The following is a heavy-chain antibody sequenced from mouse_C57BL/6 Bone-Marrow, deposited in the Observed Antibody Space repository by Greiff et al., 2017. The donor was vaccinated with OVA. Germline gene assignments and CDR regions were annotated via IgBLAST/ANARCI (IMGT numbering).Heavy chain of an antibody. CDR3: ARRIYYGYAMDY. Sequence: EVKLVESGGDLVKPGGSLKLSCAASGFTFSSYGMSWVRQTPDKRLEWVATISSGGSYTYYPDSVKGRFTISRDNAKNTLYLQMSSLKSEDTAMYYCARRIYYGYAMDYWGQGTSVTVSS. D-gene: IGHD2-1*01. CDR2: ISSGGSYT. J-gene: IGHJ4*01. V-gene: IGHV5-6*02. CDR1: GFTFSSYG.